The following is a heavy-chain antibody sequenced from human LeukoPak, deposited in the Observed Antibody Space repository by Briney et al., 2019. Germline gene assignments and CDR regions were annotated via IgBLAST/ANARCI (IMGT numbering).Heavy chain of an antibody. CDR2: IYYSGST. V-gene: IGHV4-39*07. Sequence: PSETLSLTCTVSGGSISSSSYYWGWIRQPPGKGLEWIGSIYYSGSTYYNPSLKSRVTISVDTSKNQFSLKLSSVTAADTAVYYCARLGGYCSGGSCLYYYYGMDVWGQGTTVTVSS. CDR1: GGSISSSSYY. D-gene: IGHD2-15*01. J-gene: IGHJ6*02. CDR3: ARLGGYCSGGSCLYYYYGMDV.